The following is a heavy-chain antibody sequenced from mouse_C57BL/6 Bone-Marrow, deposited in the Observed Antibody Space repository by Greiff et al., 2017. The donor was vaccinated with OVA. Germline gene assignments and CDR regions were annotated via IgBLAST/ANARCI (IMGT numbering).Heavy chain of an antibody. CDR1: GYTFTSYW. Sequence: QVQLKESGAELVKPGASVKLSCKASGYTFTSYWMQWVKQRPGQGLEWIGEIDPSDSYTNYNQKFKGKATLTVDTSSSTAYMQLSSLTSEDSAVYYCARLLRSWFAYWGQGTLVTVSA. CDR3: ARLLRSWFAY. V-gene: IGHV1-50*01. J-gene: IGHJ3*01. CDR2: IDPSDSYT. D-gene: IGHD1-1*01.